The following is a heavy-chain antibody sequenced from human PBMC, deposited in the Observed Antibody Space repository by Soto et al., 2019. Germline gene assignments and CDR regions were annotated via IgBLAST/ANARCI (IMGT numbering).Heavy chain of an antibody. CDR1: GGSISSGGYY. CDR2: IYYSGST. J-gene: IGHJ5*02. V-gene: IGHV4-31*03. D-gene: IGHD2-15*01. Sequence: PSETLSLTCTVSGGSISSGGYYWSWIRQHPGKGLEWIGYIYYSGSTYYNPSLKSRVTISVDTSKNQFSLKLSSVTAADTAVYYCARARVVVAVAATKGGSNWFDPWGQGTLVTVSS. CDR3: ARARVVVAVAATKGGSNWFDP.